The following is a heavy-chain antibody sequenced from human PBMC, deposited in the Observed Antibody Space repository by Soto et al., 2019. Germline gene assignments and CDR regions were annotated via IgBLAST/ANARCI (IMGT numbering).Heavy chain of an antibody. V-gene: IGHV1-2*02. CDR3: ARGDYGTGGYPFPYFDY. CDR1: GYSFTGYY. CDR2: INPDSGAT. D-gene: IGHD2-8*02. Sequence: HEHLVQSGAEVKRPGASLKVSCKASGYSFTGYYIHWVRQAPGQGLEWMGWINPDSGATNYAQNFQGRVTLTSDTSISTASMDLTSLTSDDTAFYYWARGDYGTGGYPFPYFDYWGQGTLVIVSS. J-gene: IGHJ4*02.